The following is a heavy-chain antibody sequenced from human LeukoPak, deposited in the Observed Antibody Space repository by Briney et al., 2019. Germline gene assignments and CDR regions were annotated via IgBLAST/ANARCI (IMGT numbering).Heavy chain of an antibody. CDR2: IYHSGST. CDR3: AGRRAYYYGSGSSY. Sequence: SETLSLTCSVSGFSISSGYYWGWIRQPPGKGLEWIGSIYHSGSTYYNPSLKSRVTISVDTSKNQFSLKLGSVTAADTAVYYCAGRRAYYYGSGSSYWGQGILVTVST. CDR1: GFSISSGYY. V-gene: IGHV4-38-2*01. D-gene: IGHD3-10*01. J-gene: IGHJ4*02.